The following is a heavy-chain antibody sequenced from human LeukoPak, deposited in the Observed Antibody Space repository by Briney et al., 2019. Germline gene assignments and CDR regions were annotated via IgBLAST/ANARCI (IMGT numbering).Heavy chain of an antibody. CDR1: GGSFSGYY. V-gene: IGHV4-34*01. D-gene: IGHD3-10*01. Sequence: SETLSLTCAVYGGSFSGYYWSWVRQPPGKGVEWIGEINHSGSTNYNPSLTSRGTISVETSKNQYSLKLSSGTAADTAVYFCARWAAEPMVRGVTAKFYYIDVWGKGTTVTVSS. CDR3: ARWAAEPMVRGVTAKFYYIDV. CDR2: INHSGST. J-gene: IGHJ6*03.